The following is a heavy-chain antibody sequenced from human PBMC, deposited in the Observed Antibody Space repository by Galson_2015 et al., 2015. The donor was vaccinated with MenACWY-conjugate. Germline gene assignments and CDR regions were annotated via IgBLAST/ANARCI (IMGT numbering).Heavy chain of an antibody. J-gene: IGHJ4*02. D-gene: IGHD6-13*01. Sequence: QSGAEVKKPGESLKISCETSGYSFTTYWIGWVRQMPGKDLEWMGIIYPGDSDTRYNPSFRGHISISADKSTSTAYLQWSSLEASDTATYYCARHYSTSWYSPFAYWGQGTLVTVSS. CDR2: IYPGDSDT. CDR3: ARHYSTSWYSPFAY. CDR1: GYSFTTYW. V-gene: IGHV5-51*01.